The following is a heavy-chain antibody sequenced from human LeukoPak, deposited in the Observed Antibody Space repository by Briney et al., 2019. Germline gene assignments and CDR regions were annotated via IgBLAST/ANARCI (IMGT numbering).Heavy chain of an antibody. CDR2: IWYDGSNK. J-gene: IGHJ4*02. Sequence: GGSLRLSCAASGFTFSSYGMHWVRQAPGKGLEWVAVIWYDGSNKYYADSVKGRFTISRDNSKNTLYLQMNSLRAEDTAVYYCARDYYDSSGPVFDYWGQGTLVTVSS. V-gene: IGHV3-33*01. CDR3: ARDYYDSSGPVFDY. D-gene: IGHD3-22*01. CDR1: GFTFSSYG.